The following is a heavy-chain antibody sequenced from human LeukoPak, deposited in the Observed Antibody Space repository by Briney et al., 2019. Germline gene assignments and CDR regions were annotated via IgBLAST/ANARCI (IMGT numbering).Heavy chain of an antibody. Sequence: PSETLSLTCTVSGGSISSGDYYWSWIRQPPGKGLEWIGYIYYSGSTYYNPSLKSRVTISVDTSKNQFSLKLSSVTAADTAVYYCAREPASMVRGVIAFDPWGQGTLVTVSS. CDR3: AREPASMVRGVIAFDP. CDR2: IYYSGST. D-gene: IGHD3-10*01. CDR1: GGSISSGDYY. J-gene: IGHJ5*02. V-gene: IGHV4-30-4*08.